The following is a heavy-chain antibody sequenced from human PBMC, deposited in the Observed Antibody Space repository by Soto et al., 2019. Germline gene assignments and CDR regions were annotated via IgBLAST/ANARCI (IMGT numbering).Heavy chain of an antibody. J-gene: IGHJ6*02. CDR1: GGTFSSYA. CDR2: IIPIFGTA. CDR3: ARTYGSGYYQMNSYYYGMDV. V-gene: IGHV1-69*06. D-gene: IGHD3-22*01. Sequence: SVKVCCKASGGTFSSYAISWVRQAPGQGLEWMGGIIPIFGTANYAQKFQGRVTITADKSTSTAYMELSSLRSEDTAVYYCARTYGSGYYQMNSYYYGMDVWDQGTTVTVSS.